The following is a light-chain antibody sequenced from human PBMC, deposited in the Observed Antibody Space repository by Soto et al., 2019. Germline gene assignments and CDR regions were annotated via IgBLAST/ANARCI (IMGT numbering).Light chain of an antibody. CDR1: SNDVGIYNY. V-gene: IGLV2-14*01. CDR3: SSYTISSTWV. J-gene: IGLJ3*02. CDR2: EVT. Sequence: QLVLTQPASVSGSPGQSITISCTGTSNDVGIYNYVSWYQQHPGKAPKLMIYEVTNRPSGVSDRFSGSKSDNTASLTISGLQAEDEADYYCSSYTISSTWVFGGGTQLTVL.